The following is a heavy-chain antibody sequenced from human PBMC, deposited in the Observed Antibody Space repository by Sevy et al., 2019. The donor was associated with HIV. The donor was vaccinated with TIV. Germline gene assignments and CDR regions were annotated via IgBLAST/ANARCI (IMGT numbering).Heavy chain of an antibody. V-gene: IGHV4-34*01. D-gene: IGHD3-9*01. CDR1: GGSFGGYY. J-gene: IGHJ5*02. CDR3: ARRRYFDPVNWFDP. Sequence: SETLSLTCAVYGGSFGGYYWGWIRQPPGKGLEWIGEINHSGSTNYNPSLKSRVTISVDTSKNQFSLKLSSVTAADTAVYYCARRRYFDPVNWFDPWGQGTLVTVSS. CDR2: INHSGST.